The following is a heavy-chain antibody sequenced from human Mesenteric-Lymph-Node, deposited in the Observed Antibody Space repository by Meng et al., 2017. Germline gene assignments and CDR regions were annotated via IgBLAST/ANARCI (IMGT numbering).Heavy chain of an antibody. D-gene: IGHD3-22*01. CDR1: GYTFTGYY. CDR2: INPNSGGT. Sequence: ASVKVSCKASGYTFTGYYMHWVRQAPGQGLEWMGWINPNSGGTNYAQKFQGRVTITTDESTSTAYMELSSLRSEDTAVYYCARGWATMIVVENEAFDIWGQGTMVTVSS. V-gene: IGHV1-2*02. J-gene: IGHJ3*02. CDR3: ARGWATMIVVENEAFDI.